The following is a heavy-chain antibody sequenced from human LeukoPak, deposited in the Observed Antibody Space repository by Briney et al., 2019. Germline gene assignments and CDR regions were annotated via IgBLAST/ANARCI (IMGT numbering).Heavy chain of an antibody. CDR2: IYHSGST. D-gene: IGHD3-22*01. CDR1: GGSISSYY. CDR3: ARGGDSSGFYYPLFDY. J-gene: IGHJ4*02. V-gene: IGHV4-59*01. Sequence: MTSETLSLTCTVSGGSISSYYWSWVRQPPGKGLEWIGYIYHSGSTNYNPSLKSRVTISVDKPKNQFSLKLKSVTAADTAVYHCARGGDSSGFYYPLFDYWGQGTLVTVSS.